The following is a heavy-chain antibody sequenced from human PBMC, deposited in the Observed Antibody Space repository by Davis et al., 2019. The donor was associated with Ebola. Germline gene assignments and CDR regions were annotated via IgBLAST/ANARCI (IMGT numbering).Heavy chain of an antibody. V-gene: IGHV3-30*03. CDR2: ISYDGSNK. CDR1: GFTFSSYG. CDR3: ARVGTPAAGIGALGY. D-gene: IGHD6-13*01. J-gene: IGHJ4*02. Sequence: GESLKISCAASGFTFSSYGMHWVRQAPGKGLEWVVVISYDGSNKYYADSVKGRFTISRDNSKNSLYLQMNSLRAEDTAVYYCARVGTPAAGIGALGYWGQGTLVTVSS.